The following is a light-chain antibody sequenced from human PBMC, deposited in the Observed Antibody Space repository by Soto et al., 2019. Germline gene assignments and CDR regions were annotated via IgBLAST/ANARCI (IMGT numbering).Light chain of an antibody. J-gene: IGLJ3*02. CDR1: TSNLGRNT. Sequence: QSVLTQPPSTSGAPGQRVTLSCSGRTSNLGRNTVIWYQQLPGTAPKLLIFSNHQRPSGVPDRFSGSKSGTSASLAISGLQSEDEAHYYCAAWDDRLNGPVFGGGTKVTVL. V-gene: IGLV1-44*01. CDR3: AAWDDRLNGPV. CDR2: SNH.